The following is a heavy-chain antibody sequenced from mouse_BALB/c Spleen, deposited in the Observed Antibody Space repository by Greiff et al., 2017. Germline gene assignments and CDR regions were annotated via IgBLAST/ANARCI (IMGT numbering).Heavy chain of an antibody. CDR1: GFTFSSYG. J-gene: IGHJ3*01. D-gene: IGHD1-1*01. CDR2: INSNGGST. V-gene: IGHV5-6-3*01. CDR3: ARDYEWFAY. Sequence: DVKLQESGGGLVQPGGSLKLSCAASGFTFSSYGMSWVRQTPDKRLELVATINSNGGSTYYPDSVKGRFTISRDNAKNTLYLQMSSLKSEDTAMYYCARDYEWFAYWGQGTLVTVSA.